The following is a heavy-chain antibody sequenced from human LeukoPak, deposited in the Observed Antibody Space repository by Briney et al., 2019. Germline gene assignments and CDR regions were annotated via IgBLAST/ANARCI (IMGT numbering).Heavy chain of an antibody. CDR1: GGSISSYY. J-gene: IGHJ6*03. CDR2: IYTSGST. D-gene: IGHD2-2*01. CDR3: ARGPMIVPAARAYYYYMDV. Sequence: ASENLSLNCTVSGGSISSYYWSWIRQPAGKGLEWIGRIYTSGSTNYNPSLKSRVTMSVDTSKNQFSLKLSSVTAADTAVYYCARGPMIVPAARAYYYYMDVWGKGTTVTVSS. V-gene: IGHV4-4*07.